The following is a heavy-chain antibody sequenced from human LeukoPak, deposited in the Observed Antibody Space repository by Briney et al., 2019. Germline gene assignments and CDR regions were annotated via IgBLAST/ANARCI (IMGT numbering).Heavy chain of an antibody. CDR2: IYYSGST. V-gene: IGHV4-59*01. Sequence: PSDTLSLTCTVFGGSISSYYWSWIRQPPGKGLEWIGYIYYSGSTNYNPSLKSRVTISVDTSKNQFSLKLSSVTAADTAVYYCARDRQGDDYFDYWGQGTLVTVSS. D-gene: IGHD3-16*01. CDR3: ARDRQGDDYFDY. J-gene: IGHJ4*02. CDR1: GGSISSYY.